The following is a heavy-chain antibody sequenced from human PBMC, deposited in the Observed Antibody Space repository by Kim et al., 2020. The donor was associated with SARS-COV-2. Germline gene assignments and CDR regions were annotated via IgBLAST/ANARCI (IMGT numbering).Heavy chain of an antibody. Sequence: TYAQSFTGRFVFTLDTSVSTAYLQISSLKAEDTAVYYCARDFAPIAVAAPWGQGTLVTVSS. V-gene: IGHV7-4-1*02. CDR3: ARDFAPIAVAAP. D-gene: IGHD6-19*01. J-gene: IGHJ5*02.